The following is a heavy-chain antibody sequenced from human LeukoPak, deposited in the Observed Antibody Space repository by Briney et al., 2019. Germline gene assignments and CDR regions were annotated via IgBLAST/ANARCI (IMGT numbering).Heavy chain of an antibody. D-gene: IGHD3-22*01. CDR3: ARGYYYDSSGYSY. Sequence: SETLSLTCTVSGDSISSGGYYWSWIRQPPGKGLEWIGYIYHSGSTYYNPSLKSRVTISVDRSKNQFSLKLSSVTAADTAVYYCARGYYYDSSGYSYWGQGTLVTVSS. V-gene: IGHV4-30-2*01. CDR1: GDSISSGGYY. J-gene: IGHJ4*02. CDR2: IYHSGST.